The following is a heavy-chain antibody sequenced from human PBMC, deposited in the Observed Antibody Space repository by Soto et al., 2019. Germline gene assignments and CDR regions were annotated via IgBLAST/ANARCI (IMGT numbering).Heavy chain of an antibody. J-gene: IGHJ6*02. Sequence: QVQLVQSGAEVRKPGSSVKVSCKASGGTFSSYAISWVRQAPGQGLEWMGGIIPIFGTANYAQKFQGRVTITAYETTITAYMELSSLRSEDTAVYYCARAVLRFLEWSRTYYYYYGMDVWGQGTTVTVSS. CDR1: GGTFSSYA. D-gene: IGHD3-3*01. V-gene: IGHV1-69*01. CDR2: IIPIFGTA. CDR3: ARAVLRFLEWSRTYYYYYGMDV.